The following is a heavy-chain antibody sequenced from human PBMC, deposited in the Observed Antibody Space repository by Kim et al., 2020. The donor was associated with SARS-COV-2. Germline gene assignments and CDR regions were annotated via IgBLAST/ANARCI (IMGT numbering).Heavy chain of an antibody. Sequence: GGSLRLSCTASGFNFGDYTMHWVRQAPGKGLEWLGVIKSKTYGGTTEYAASVKGRFTISRDDSKTIAYLQMNSLKTEDTAGYYCSSGGPYSTCWYTYFDYWGQGTLVTVSS. D-gene: IGHD2-2*02. V-gene: IGHV3-49*04. CDR1: GFNFGDYT. CDR3: SSGGPYSTCWYTYFDY. J-gene: IGHJ4*02. CDR2: IKSKTYGGTT.